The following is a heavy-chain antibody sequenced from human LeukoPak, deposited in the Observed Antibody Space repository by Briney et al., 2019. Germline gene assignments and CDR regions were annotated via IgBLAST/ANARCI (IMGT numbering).Heavy chain of an antibody. Sequence: GGSLRLSCAASGFTFSSYSMNWVRQAPGKGLEWVSSISSSSSYIYYADSVKGRFTISRGNAKNSLYLQMNSLRAEDTAVYYCARVSRYDMGDYMDVWGKGTTVTVSS. CDR3: ARVSRYDMGDYMDV. J-gene: IGHJ6*03. CDR1: GFTFSSYS. CDR2: ISSSSSYI. V-gene: IGHV3-21*01. D-gene: IGHD3-9*01.